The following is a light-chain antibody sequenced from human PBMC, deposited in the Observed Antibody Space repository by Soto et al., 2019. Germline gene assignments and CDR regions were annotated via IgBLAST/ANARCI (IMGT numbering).Light chain of an antibody. CDR3: QHYKT. Sequence: EVVMTQSPGTLSVSPGERVTLSCRAIQSVSSKLAWYQQKPGQAPRLLIYGASSRATGIPDRFSGSGSGTDFTLTISRLEPEDFAVYYCQHYKTFGQGTKVDI. CDR1: QSVSSK. CDR2: GAS. V-gene: IGKV3D-15*01. J-gene: IGKJ1*01.